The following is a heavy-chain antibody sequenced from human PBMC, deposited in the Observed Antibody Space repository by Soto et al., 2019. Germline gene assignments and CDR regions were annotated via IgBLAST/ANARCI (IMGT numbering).Heavy chain of an antibody. D-gene: IGHD1-7*01. V-gene: IGHV4-39*01. CDR3: ARQIGGTMLSV. CDR2: ITYSGST. J-gene: IGHJ6*02. Sequence: SETLSLTCIASDGSISSSSYYWAWIRQPPGKGLEWIGTITYSGSTYYNPSLKSRLTVSVDTSKNQISLKLTSVTAADTAVYYCARQIGGTMLSVWGQGTTVTVSS. CDR1: DGSISSSSYY.